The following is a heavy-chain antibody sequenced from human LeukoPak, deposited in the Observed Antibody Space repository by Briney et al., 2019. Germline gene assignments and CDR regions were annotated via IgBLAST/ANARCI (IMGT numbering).Heavy chain of an antibody. CDR2: IYPADSDT. Sequence: GESLKISCKTSGYSFTSYWIGWVRQMPGKGLEWMGIIYPADSDTTYSPSFQGQVTISADKSISTAYLQWSRLKASDTAMYYCARHALSGSGNYLDYWGQGTLVTVSS. D-gene: IGHD3-10*01. CDR3: ARHALSGSGNYLDY. J-gene: IGHJ4*02. V-gene: IGHV5-51*01. CDR1: GYSFTSYW.